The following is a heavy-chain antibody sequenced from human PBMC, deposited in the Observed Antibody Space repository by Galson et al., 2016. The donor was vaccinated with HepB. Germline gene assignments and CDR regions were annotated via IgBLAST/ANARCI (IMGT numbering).Heavy chain of an antibody. CDR2: ARYDGGNE. CDR1: GFPTFTNFA. CDR3: ARAYCTGAGCSAVFDS. D-gene: IGHD2-8*02. J-gene: IGHJ4*02. Sequence: SLRLSCAASGFPTFTNFAMSWVRQVAAKGLEWVAVARYDGGNEYHKDSVKGRFTISRDNSKNTLYLQMNSLRAEDTAVYYCARAYCTGAGCSAVFDSWGQGTLVTVSS. V-gene: IGHV3-33*08.